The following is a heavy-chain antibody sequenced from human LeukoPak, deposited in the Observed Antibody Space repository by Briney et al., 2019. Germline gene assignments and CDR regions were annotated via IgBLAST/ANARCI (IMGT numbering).Heavy chain of an antibody. CDR1: GFTFSSYS. V-gene: IGHV3-21*01. CDR2: ISSSSSYI. Sequence: GGSLRLSCAASGFTFSSYSMNWVRQAPGKGLEWVSSISSSSSYIYYADSVKGRFPISRDNAKNSLYLQMNSLRAEDTAVYYCVRVVPAANYYYYGMDVWGQGTTVTVSS. CDR3: VRVVPAANYYYYGMDV. D-gene: IGHD2-2*01. J-gene: IGHJ6*02.